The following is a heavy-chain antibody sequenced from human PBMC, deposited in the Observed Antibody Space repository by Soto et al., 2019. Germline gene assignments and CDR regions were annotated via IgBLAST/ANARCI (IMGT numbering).Heavy chain of an antibody. CDR3: VAGYYYDSSGYYPFDY. V-gene: IGHV1-58*02. J-gene: IGHJ4*02. D-gene: IGHD3-22*01. CDR2: IVVGSGNT. CDR1: GFTFTSSA. Sequence: PVKVSCKASGFTFTSSAMQWVRQARGQRLEWIGWIVVGSGNTNYAQKFQERVTITRDMSTSTAYMELSSLRSEDTAVYYCVAGYYYDSSGYYPFDYWGQGTLVTVSS.